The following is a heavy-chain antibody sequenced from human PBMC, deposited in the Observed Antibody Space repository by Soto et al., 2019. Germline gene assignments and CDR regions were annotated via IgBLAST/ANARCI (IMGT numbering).Heavy chain of an antibody. Sequence: GESLKISCRGSGYDFNXNWFGWVRQLPGRGLEWVGIMYPGDSDTRYNPSLQGHVTLSVDVTVSTAFLQWRSLETSDTGMYFCXRLPRDCNKTSCYYADHWGQGTQVTVSS. CDR3: XRLPRDCNKTSCYYADH. V-gene: IGHV5-51*01. CDR1: GYDFNXNW. J-gene: IGHJ4*02. CDR2: MYPGDSDT. D-gene: IGHD3-3*01.